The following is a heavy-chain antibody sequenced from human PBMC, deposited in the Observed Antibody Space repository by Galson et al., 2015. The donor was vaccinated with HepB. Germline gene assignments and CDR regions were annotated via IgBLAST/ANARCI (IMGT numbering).Heavy chain of an antibody. CDR2: IIPILGIA. J-gene: IGHJ5*02. D-gene: IGHD6-6*01. Sequence: SVKVSCKASGGTFSSYTISWVRQAPGQGLEWMGRIIPILGIANYAQKFQGRVTITADKSTSTAYMELSSLRSEDTAVYYCARDLPGDSSSPNWFDPWGQGTLVTVSS. V-gene: IGHV1-69*04. CDR1: GGTFSSYT. CDR3: ARDLPGDSSSPNWFDP.